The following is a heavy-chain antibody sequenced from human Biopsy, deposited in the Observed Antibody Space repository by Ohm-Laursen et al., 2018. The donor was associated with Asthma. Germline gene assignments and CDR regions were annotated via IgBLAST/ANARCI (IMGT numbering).Heavy chain of an antibody. V-gene: IGHV1-69*13. Sequence: GASVKVSCKVSGDSFSNYAISWVRQAPGQGLEWMGGLIPVLGTPDHAQMLEGRVTITADESTSTAYMELSSLSSKDTAVYYCARGYSGSDRIVYYYSGLEVWGQGTTVTVSS. CDR3: ARGYSGSDRIVYYYSGLEV. CDR1: GDSFSNYA. CDR2: LIPVLGTP. D-gene: IGHD5-12*01. J-gene: IGHJ6*02.